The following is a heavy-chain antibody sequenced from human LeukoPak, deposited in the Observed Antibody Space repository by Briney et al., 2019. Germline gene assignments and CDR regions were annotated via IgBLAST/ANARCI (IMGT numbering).Heavy chain of an antibody. CDR1: VYTFSTYW. Sequence: GGSLRLFCAASVYTFSTYWMTWVPHAPGRGLEGVANIKHDGSGPSYLDTVKGRFTISRDTATNSLSLQMSSLRAEDTAVYYCARAREVTVSGTDYFDYWGQGTLVTVSS. CDR3: ARAREVTVSGTDYFDY. D-gene: IGHD6-19*01. CDR2: IKHDGSGP. V-gene: IGHV3-7*01. J-gene: IGHJ4*02.